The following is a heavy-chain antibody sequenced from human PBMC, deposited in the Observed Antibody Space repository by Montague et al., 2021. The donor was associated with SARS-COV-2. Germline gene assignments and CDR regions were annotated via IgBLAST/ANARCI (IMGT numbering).Heavy chain of an antibody. Sequence: SLRLSCAASGFTFSSNSMNWVRQAPGKGLEWVSSISSSSSYIYYADSVKGRFTISRDNAKNSLYLQMNSLRAEDTAVYYCARGIRITMVRGVTIDYWGQGTLVTVSS. CDR2: ISSSSSYI. D-gene: IGHD3-10*01. CDR3: ARGIRITMVRGVTIDY. J-gene: IGHJ4*02. CDR1: GFTFSSNS. V-gene: IGHV3-21*01.